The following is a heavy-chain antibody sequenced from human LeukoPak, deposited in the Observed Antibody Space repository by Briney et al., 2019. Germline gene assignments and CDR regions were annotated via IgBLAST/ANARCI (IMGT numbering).Heavy chain of an antibody. J-gene: IGHJ4*02. CDR2: ISWNSGSI. D-gene: IGHD3-9*01. CDR3: AKGLWTEDYDILTGYFG. Sequence: GRSLRLSCAASGFTFDDYAMHWVRQAPGKGLEWVSGISWNSGSIGYADSVKGRFTISRDNAKNSLYLQMNSLRAEDTAVYYCAKGLWTEDYDILTGYFGGGQGTLVTVSS. CDR1: GFTFDDYA. V-gene: IGHV3-9*01.